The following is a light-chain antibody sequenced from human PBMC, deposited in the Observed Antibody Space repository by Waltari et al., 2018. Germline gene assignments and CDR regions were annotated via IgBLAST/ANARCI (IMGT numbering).Light chain of an antibody. J-gene: IGKJ5*01. CDR3: QQYYKSPLT. Sequence: DIVMNQSPDSLAVSLGERATINCKASQALFYTSNNNNYLAWYQQKPGQPPKLLIHWASTRESGVPDRFSGSGSGTDFTLTISSLLAEDVAVYYCQQYYKSPLTFGQGTRLEIK. V-gene: IGKV4-1*01. CDR1: QALFYTSNNNNY. CDR2: WAS.